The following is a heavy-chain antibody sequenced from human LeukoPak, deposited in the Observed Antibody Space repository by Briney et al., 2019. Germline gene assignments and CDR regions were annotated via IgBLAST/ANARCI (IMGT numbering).Heavy chain of an antibody. V-gene: IGHV4-34*01. CDR2: INPTGST. D-gene: IGHD2-15*01. J-gene: IGHJ4*02. CDR3: ARGYCSGRSSFYYFDY. CDR1: GGSSCGYY. Sequence: SGSLCLTPAVSGGSSCGYYSRGISDSPRERVWSVWEINPTGSTNYNPSLKRRVTISVDTSTSQFSMKLSSVPAADTAVYYCARGYCSGRSSFYYFDYWGQGTLVTVSS.